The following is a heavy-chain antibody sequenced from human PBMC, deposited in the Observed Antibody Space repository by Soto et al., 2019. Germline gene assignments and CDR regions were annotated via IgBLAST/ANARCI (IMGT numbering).Heavy chain of an antibody. Sequence: EVQLVETGGGLIQPGGSLRLSCVASGLTVSSNYMNWVHQAPGKGLEWVSVLYSGGSTHYAGSVKGRFIISRDNSKNTLYLQMNSLRAEDTAVYYCARDRPGDEGDAFDIWGHGTMVTVSS. V-gene: IGHV3-53*02. J-gene: IGHJ3*02. CDR1: GLTVSSNY. CDR3: ARDRPGDEGDAFDI. CDR2: LYSGGST. D-gene: IGHD3-10*01.